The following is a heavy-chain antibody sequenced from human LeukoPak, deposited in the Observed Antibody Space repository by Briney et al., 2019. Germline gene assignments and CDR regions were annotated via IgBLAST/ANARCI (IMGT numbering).Heavy chain of an antibody. V-gene: IGHV1-8*01. Sequence: ASVKVSCKASGFTFTSYDINWVRQASGQGLEWMGWMNPNNGNTGYAQKFQGRVTMTRDTSISTAYMELRGLRSDDTAVYYCAREGILYYHYGMDVWGQGTTVTVSS. CDR1: GFTFTSYD. D-gene: IGHD2-15*01. J-gene: IGHJ6*02. CDR3: AREGILYYHYGMDV. CDR2: MNPNNGNT.